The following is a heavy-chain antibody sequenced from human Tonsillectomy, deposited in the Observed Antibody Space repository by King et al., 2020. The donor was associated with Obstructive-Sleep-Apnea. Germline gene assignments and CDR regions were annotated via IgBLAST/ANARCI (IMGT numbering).Heavy chain of an antibody. J-gene: IGHJ5*02. CDR2: VYYDGGT. Sequence: QLQESGPGLVKASQTLSLTCAVSGGSISNGGYSWTWIRQPPGKGLEWIGYVYYDGGTYCNPSLESRVNISADMSRNQFSLRLSSVTAADTAVYYCARNINYIGVDPWGQGTLVTVSS. V-gene: IGHV4-30-4*07. CDR1: GGSISNGGYS. D-gene: IGHD1-7*01. CDR3: ARNINYIGVDP.